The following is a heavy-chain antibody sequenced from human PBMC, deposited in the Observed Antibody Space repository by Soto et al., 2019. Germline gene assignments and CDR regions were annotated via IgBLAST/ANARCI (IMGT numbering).Heavy chain of an antibody. V-gene: IGHV1-46*01. D-gene: IGHD3-16*02. CDR2: INPSGDST. J-gene: IGHJ4*02. Sequence: ASVKVSCKASGYTFTSYYMHCVRQAPGQGLEWMGIINPSGDSTSYAQKFQGRVTMTRDTSTSTVYMELSSLRSEDTAVYYCARSYYDYVWGSYRSAHFDYWGQGTLVTVS. CDR3: ARSYYDYVWGSYRSAHFDY. CDR1: GYTFTSYY.